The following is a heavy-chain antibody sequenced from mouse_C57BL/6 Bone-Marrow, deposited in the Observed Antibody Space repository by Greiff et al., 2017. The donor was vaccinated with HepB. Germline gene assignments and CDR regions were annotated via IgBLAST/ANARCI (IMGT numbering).Heavy chain of an antibody. CDR3: AAAYYSNYGWFAY. D-gene: IGHD2-5*01. CDR1: GYAFSSSW. Sequence: VKLQQSGPELVKPGASVKISCKASGYAFSSSWMNWVKQRPGKGLEWIGRIYPGDGDTNYNGKFKGKATLTADKSSSTAYMQLSSLTSEDSAVYFCAAAYYSNYGWFAYWGQGTLVTVSA. CDR2: IYPGDGDT. J-gene: IGHJ3*01. V-gene: IGHV1-82*01.